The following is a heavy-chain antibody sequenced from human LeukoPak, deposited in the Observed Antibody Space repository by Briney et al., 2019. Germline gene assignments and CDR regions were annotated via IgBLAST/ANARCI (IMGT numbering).Heavy chain of an antibody. V-gene: IGHV4-38-2*01. Sequence: SETLSLTCAVSGYSISSGYYWGWIRQPPGKGLEWIGSIYHSAKTYYNSSLRIRVTISVATSQFSLKLSSLTAADTAVYYCARQGAANWFDTWGQGALVTVSS. D-gene: IGHD2-15*01. CDR2: IYHSAKT. CDR3: ARQGAANWFDT. CDR1: GYSISSGYY. J-gene: IGHJ5*02.